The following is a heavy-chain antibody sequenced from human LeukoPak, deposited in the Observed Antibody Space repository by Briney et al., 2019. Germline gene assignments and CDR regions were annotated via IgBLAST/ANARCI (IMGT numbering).Heavy chain of an antibody. CDR1: GASISTYY. Sequence: PSETLSLTCTVSGASISTYYWTWIRQPAGKGLEWIGRVSTSGITKYNPSLKSRVIMSVDTSKNQFSLNLTPVTAADTAVYYCARDNPHNYYDSSGYSYWYFDLWGRGALVTVSS. J-gene: IGHJ2*01. D-gene: IGHD3-22*01. V-gene: IGHV4-4*07. CDR3: ARDNPHNYYDSSGYSYWYFDL. CDR2: VSTSGIT.